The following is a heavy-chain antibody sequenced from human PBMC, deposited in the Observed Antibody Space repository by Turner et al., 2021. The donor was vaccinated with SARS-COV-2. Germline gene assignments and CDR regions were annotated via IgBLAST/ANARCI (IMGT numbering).Heavy chain of an antibody. CDR2: INNSRTT. J-gene: IGHJ4*02. CDR3: ARHSSMTTVPFDY. D-gene: IGHD4-17*01. CDR1: GGSIRSSSYY. V-gene: IGHV4-39*01. Sequence: LQLQESGPGQVKPSQTLSLTCAVSGGSIRSSSYYWGWFRQSPGKGLEWIGSINNSRTTYYGASLKSRVTISVDTSKNQFSLKLNCVTAADTAVYYCARHSSMTTVPFDYWGQGTLVTVSS.